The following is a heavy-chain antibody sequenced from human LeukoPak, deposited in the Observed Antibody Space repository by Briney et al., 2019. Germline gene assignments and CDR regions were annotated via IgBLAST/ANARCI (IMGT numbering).Heavy chain of an antibody. CDR1: GGSISGYY. Sequence: SETLSLTCAVSGGSISGYYWSWIRQSPDKGLEWIGYIYYSGSTNYNPSLQSRVTISVDTSKNQFSLKLSSVTAADTAVYYCARVAIPYDISPYYDGYMDVWGKGTTVTVSS. V-gene: IGHV4-59*01. D-gene: IGHD3-22*01. J-gene: IGHJ6*03. CDR2: IYYSGST. CDR3: ARVAIPYDISPYYDGYMDV.